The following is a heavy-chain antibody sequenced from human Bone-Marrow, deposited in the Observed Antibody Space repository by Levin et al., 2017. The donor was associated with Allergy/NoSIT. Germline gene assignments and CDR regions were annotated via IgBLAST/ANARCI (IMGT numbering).Heavy chain of an antibody. CDR3: ARALGHCINDLCLYNDY. V-gene: IGHV3-11*01. CDR1: GFTFTNYY. CDR2: VSSNGRKV. Sequence: GESLKISCAASGFTFTNYYMSWIRQAPGQGLEWVAHVSSNGRKVYYADSVKGRFVISRDNAKKSLSLQMNSLRPEDTAVYYCARALGHCINDLCLYNDYWGQGTLVTASS. J-gene: IGHJ4*02. D-gene: IGHD2-8*01.